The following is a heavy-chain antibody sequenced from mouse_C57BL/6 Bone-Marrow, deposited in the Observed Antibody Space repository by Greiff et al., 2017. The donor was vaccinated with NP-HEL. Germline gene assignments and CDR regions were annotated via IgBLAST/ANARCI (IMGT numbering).Heavy chain of an antibody. CDR3: ARVYYYGSSPYYYAMYD. Sequence: EVMLVESGGGLVKPGGSLKLSCAASGFTFSSYAMSWVRQTPEKRLEWVATISDGGSYTYYPDNVKGRFTISRANAKNNLYLQMSHLKSEDTAMYYCARVYYYGSSPYYYAMYDWGKGTSVTVSS. CDR1: GFTFSSYA. J-gene: IGHJ4*01. D-gene: IGHD1-1*01. CDR2: ISDGGSYT. V-gene: IGHV5-4*03.